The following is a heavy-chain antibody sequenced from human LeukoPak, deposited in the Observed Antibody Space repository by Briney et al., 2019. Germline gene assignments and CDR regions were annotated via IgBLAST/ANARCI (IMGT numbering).Heavy chain of an antibody. D-gene: IGHD6-19*01. CDR3: ARDPHGWYVWFDY. J-gene: IGHJ4*02. V-gene: IGHV3-30*02. CDR2: IRYDERNK. Sequence: PGGSLRLSCAASGFTFSGYGMHWVRQAPGKGLEWVTFIRYDERNKYYADSVKGRFTISRDNSKNTLYLQMNSLRAEDTAVYYCARDPHGWYVWFDYWGQGTLVTVSS. CDR1: GFTFSGYG.